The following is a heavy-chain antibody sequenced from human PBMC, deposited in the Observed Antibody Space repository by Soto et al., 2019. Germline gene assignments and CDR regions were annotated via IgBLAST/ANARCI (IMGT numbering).Heavy chain of an antibody. CDR1: GFTFSTYA. CDR3: EIDPWDSGGYYQDY. CDR2: ISGSDGST. Sequence: PWGSLRLSCTASGFTFSTYAMNWVRQAPGKGLEWVSTISGSDGSTYYADSVKGRFTISRDNSKNTLYLQMNSLSAEDTAVYYREIDPWDSGGYYQDYWGQGTLVTVSS. V-gene: IGHV3-23*01. D-gene: IGHD3-22*01. J-gene: IGHJ4*02.